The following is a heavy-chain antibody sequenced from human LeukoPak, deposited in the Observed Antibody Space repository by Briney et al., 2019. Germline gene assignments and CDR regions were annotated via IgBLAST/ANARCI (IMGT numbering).Heavy chain of an antibody. Sequence: ASVKVSCKASGYTFTGYYMHWVRQAPGQGLEWMGWINSDSGGTNHAQKFHGRVTITRDTSISTAYMELSRLTFDDTAVYYCARRGYSSGSYEDYWGQGTLVTVSS. CDR3: ARRGYSSGSYEDY. D-gene: IGHD3-10*01. CDR2: INSDSGGT. V-gene: IGHV1-2*02. CDR1: GYTFTGYY. J-gene: IGHJ4*02.